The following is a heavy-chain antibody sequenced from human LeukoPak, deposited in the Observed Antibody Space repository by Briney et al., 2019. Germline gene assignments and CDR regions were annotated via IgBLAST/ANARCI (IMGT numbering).Heavy chain of an antibody. J-gene: IGHJ4*02. CDR1: GGSFSGYY. Sequence: SETLSLTCAVYGGSFSGYYWSWIRQPPGKGLEWIGEINHSGSTNYNPSLKSRVTISVDTSKNQFSLKLSSVTAADTAVYYCARATLDSGWSYYFDYWGQGSQVTVSS. CDR3: ARATLDSGWSYYFDY. CDR2: INHSGST. D-gene: IGHD6-19*01. V-gene: IGHV4-34*01.